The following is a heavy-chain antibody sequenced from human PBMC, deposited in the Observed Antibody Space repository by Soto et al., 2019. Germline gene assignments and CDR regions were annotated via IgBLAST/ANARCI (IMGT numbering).Heavy chain of an antibody. D-gene: IGHD6-13*01. V-gene: IGHV1-2*02. CDR2: INPNSGGT. J-gene: IGHJ6*02. Sequence: ASVKVSCKASGYTFTGYYMHWVLEAPGQGLEWMGWINPNSGGTNYAQKFQGRVTTTRDTSISTAYMELSRLRSDDTAVYYCARGLAAAEYGMDVWGQGTTVTVSS. CDR1: GYTFTGYY. CDR3: ARGLAAAEYGMDV.